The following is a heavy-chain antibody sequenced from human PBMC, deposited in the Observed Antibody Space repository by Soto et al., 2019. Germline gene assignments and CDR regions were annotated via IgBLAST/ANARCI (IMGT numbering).Heavy chain of an antibody. V-gene: IGHV1-2*02. J-gene: IGHJ6*02. CDR2: INPNSGGT. D-gene: IGHD3-10*01. Sequence: ASVKVSGKASGYTFTGYYMHWVRQAPGQGLEWMGWINPNSGGTNYAQKFQGRVTMTRDTSISTAYMELSRLRSDDTAVYYCEREVRSLYDYYGMDVWGQGTTVPVSS. CDR3: EREVRSLYDYYGMDV. CDR1: GYTFTGYY.